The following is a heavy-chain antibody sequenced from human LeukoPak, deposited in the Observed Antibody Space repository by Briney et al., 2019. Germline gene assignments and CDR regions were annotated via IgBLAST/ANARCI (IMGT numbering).Heavy chain of an antibody. CDR3: ARDGSYNWFDP. V-gene: IGHV4-31*03. Sequence: SETLSLTCTVSGGSISSSSYYWGWIRQPPGKGLEWIGYIYYSGSTYYNPSLKSRVTISVDTSKNQFSLKLSSVTAADTAVYYCARDGSYNWFDPWGQGTLVTVSS. J-gene: IGHJ5*02. CDR2: IYYSGST. CDR1: GGSISSSSYY.